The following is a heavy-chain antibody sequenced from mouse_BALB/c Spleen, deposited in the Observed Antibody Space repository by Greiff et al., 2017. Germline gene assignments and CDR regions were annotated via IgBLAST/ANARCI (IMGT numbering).Heavy chain of an antibody. J-gene: IGHJ4*01. V-gene: IGHV4-1*02. CDR2: INPDSSTI. Sequence: EVKLQESGGGLVQPGGSLKLSCAASGFDFSRYWMSWVRQAPGKGLEWIGEINPDSSTINYTPSLKDKFIISRDNAKNTLYLQMSKVRSEDTALYYCARGPLNYYAMDYWGQGTSVTVSS. CDR1: GFDFSRYW. CDR3: ARGPLNYYAMDY.